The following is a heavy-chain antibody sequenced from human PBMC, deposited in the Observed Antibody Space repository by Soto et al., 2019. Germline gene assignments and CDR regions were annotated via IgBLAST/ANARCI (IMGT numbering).Heavy chain of an antibody. CDR1: GFTFSSYS. V-gene: IGHV3-21*01. CDR3: ARGVSYYGLGENWFDP. CDR2: ISSSSSYI. D-gene: IGHD3-10*01. J-gene: IGHJ5*02. Sequence: EVQLVESGGGLVKPGGSLRLSCAASGFTFSSYSMNWVRQAPGKGLEWVSSISSSSSYIYYADSVKGRFTISRDNAKNSLYLQMNSLRAEDTAVYYCARGVSYYGLGENWFDPWGQGTLVTVSS.